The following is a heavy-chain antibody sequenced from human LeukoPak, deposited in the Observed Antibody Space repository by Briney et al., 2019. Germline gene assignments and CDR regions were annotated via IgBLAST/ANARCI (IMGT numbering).Heavy chain of an antibody. D-gene: IGHD2-2*01. CDR3: ARVRYCSTNRCYDREFDN. CDR1: GGSISNYY. Sequence: SETLSLTCTVSGGSISNYYWSWIRQPPGKGLGGNGYIYYSGNTNYNPSLKSRVTISVDTSKNQFSLKLNSVTAADTAVYYCARVRYCSTNRCYDREFDNWGQGTLVTVSS. V-gene: IGHV4-59*01. CDR2: IYYSGNT. J-gene: IGHJ4*02.